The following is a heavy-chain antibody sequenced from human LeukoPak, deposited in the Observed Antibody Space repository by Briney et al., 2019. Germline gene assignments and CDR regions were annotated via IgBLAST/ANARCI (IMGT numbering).Heavy chain of an antibody. J-gene: IGHJ5*01. CDR3: ARRVGFYGSGSLNYFDP. CDR1: GGSIGSSSYY. D-gene: IGHD3-10*01. Sequence: SSETLSLTCTVSGGSIGSSSYYWGWIRQPPGKGLEWIGSIFRTGSTYYSASLKSRVSISVDTSKNHIALKLTSVTAADTAVYFCARRVGFYGSGSLNYFDPWGQGILVSVSS. V-gene: IGHV4-39*02. CDR2: IFRTGST.